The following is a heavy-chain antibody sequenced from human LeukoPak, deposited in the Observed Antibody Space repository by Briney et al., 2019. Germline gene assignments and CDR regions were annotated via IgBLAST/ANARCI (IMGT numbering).Heavy chain of an antibody. V-gene: IGHV3-21*01. CDR2: ISSSSSYI. CDR1: GFTFSSYS. CDR3: ARSRSLQLVGATEPLGY. Sequence: GGSLRLSCAASGFTFSSYSMNWVRQAPGKGLEWVSSISSSSSYIYYADSVKGRFTISRDNAKNSLYLQMNSLRAEDTAVYYCARSRSLQLVGATEPLGYWGQGTLVTVSS. D-gene: IGHD1-26*01. J-gene: IGHJ4*02.